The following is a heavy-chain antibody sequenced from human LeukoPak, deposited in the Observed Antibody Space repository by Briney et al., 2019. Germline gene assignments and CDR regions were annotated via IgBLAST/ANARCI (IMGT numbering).Heavy chain of an antibody. D-gene: IGHD5-18*01. J-gene: IGHJ5*02. V-gene: IGHV4-59*08. CDR2: IYFSGST. CDR1: GGSFNNYY. Sequence: PSETLSLTCTVSGGSFNNYYWSWIRQPPGEGLEWIGYIYFSGSTNYNPSLKSRVNISLDTSKNQLPLNLSSVTAADTALYYCARHPTALVSYGFDPWGQGTLVTVSS. CDR3: ARHPTALVSYGFDP.